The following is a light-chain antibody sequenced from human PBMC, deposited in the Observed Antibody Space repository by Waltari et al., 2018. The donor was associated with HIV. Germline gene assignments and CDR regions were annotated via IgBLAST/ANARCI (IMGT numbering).Light chain of an antibody. CDR1: CTDLGGYNY. CDR2: EES. CDR3: SSYTSSSSVV. V-gene: IGLV2-14*01. Sequence: QPAPTHPASVSGSPGHSIPISCTGSCTDLGGYNYVSWYQQHPGKAPKLMIYEESNRPSGVLHRFSASKSGNTVSLTISGLEAEHESDYYCSSYTSSSSVVFGGGTKLTVL. J-gene: IGLJ2*01.